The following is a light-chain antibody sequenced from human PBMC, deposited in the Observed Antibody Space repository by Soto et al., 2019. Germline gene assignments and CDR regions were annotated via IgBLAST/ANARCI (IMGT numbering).Light chain of an antibody. CDR1: QILLHSNGYNY. Sequence: DIVITQPPLSLSVTPVDPASISFMSSQILLHSNGYNYLDWYLQKPGQSPQLLIYLGSNRASGVPDRFSGSGPGTAFTLKISRVEAEDVGVYYCMKALQTPWKFGQGTKVDIK. J-gene: IGKJ1*01. CDR3: MKALQTPWK. V-gene: IGKV2-28*01. CDR2: LGS.